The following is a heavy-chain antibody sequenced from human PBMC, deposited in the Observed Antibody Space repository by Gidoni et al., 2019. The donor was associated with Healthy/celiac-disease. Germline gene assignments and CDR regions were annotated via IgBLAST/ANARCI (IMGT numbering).Heavy chain of an antibody. J-gene: IGHJ1*01. CDR1: GFTA. CDR3: AGRYGSGWYQY. Sequence: DVQLVESGGGLVQPGGSLRLSCAASGFTAMSWVRQAPGKGLDWVSVIFGGDTTNYADSVKGRFTISRDNSKNTLYLQRNSLRPEDTAVYYCAGRYGSGWYQYWGQGTLVTVSS. CDR2: IFGGDTT. V-gene: IGHV3-66*02. D-gene: IGHD6-19*01.